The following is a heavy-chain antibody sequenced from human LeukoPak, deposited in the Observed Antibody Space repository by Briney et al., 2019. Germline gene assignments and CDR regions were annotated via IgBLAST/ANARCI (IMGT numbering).Heavy chain of an antibody. CDR3: ARDHRKVASGWYLYY. Sequence: ASVKVSCKASGYTFTGYYMHWVRQAPGQGLEWMGWINPNSGGTNYAQKFQGRVTMTRDTSISTAYMELSRLRSDDTAVYYCARDHRKVASGWYLYYWGQGTLVTVSS. CDR1: GYTFTGYY. CDR2: INPNSGGT. V-gene: IGHV1-2*02. J-gene: IGHJ4*02. D-gene: IGHD6-19*01.